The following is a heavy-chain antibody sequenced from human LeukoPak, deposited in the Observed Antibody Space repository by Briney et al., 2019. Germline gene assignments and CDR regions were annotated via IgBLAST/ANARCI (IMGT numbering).Heavy chain of an antibody. Sequence: ETLSLTCTVSGGSISSYYWSWIRQPPGKGLEWIGYIYYSGSTNYNPSLESRVTISVDTSKNQFSLKLSSVTAADTAVYYCAREKYYDILTGLMDVWGKGTTVTVSS. CDR3: AREKYYDILTGLMDV. D-gene: IGHD3-9*01. V-gene: IGHV4-59*01. J-gene: IGHJ6*04. CDR1: GGSISSYY. CDR2: IYYSGST.